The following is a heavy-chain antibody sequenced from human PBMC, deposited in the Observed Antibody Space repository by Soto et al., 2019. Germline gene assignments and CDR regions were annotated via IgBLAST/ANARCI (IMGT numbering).Heavy chain of an antibody. CDR2: ISYDGSNK. CDR1: GFTFSSYA. V-gene: IGHV3-30-3*01. Sequence: GGSLRLSCAASGFTFSSYAMHWVRQAPGKGLEWVAVISYDGSNKYYADSVKGRFTISRDNSKNTLYLQMNSLRAEDTAVYYCARGLRGKIKTQNPYGMDVWGQGTTVTVS. D-gene: IGHD3-16*01. J-gene: IGHJ6*02. CDR3: ARGLRGKIKTQNPYGMDV.